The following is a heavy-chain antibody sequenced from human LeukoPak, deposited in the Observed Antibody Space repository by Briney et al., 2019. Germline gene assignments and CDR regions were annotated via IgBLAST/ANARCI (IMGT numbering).Heavy chain of an antibody. J-gene: IGHJ6*02. D-gene: IGHD3-10*01. CDR1: GYTFTSYA. V-gene: IGHV1-3*01. CDR3: ARAGLLWFGELSTYYYYGMDV. Sequence: ASVKVSCKASGYTFTSYAMHWVRQAPGQRLEWMGWINAGNGNTKYSQKFQGRVTITRDTSASTAYMELSSLRSEDTAVYYCARAGLLWFGELSTYYYYGMDVWGQGTTVTVSS. CDR2: INAGNGNT.